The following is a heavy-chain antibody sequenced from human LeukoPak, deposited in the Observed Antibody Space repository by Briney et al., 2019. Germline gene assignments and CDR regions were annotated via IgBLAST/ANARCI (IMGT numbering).Heavy chain of an antibody. J-gene: IGHJ4*02. D-gene: IGHD6-13*01. V-gene: IGHV1-8*01. CDR2: MNPNSGNT. CDR1: GYTFTSYD. Sequence: ASVKVSCNASGYTFTSYDINWVRQATGQGLEWMGWMNPNSGNTGYAQKFQGRVTMTRNTSISTAYMELSSLRSEDTAVYYCARGDPSSSWYVPDDYWGQGTLVTVSS. CDR3: ARGDPSSSWYVPDDY.